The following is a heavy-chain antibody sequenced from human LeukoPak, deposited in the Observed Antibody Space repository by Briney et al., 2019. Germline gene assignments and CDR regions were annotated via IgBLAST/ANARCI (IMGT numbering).Heavy chain of an antibody. Sequence: RASVNVSCTASGYTFTGYYMHWVRQAPGQGLEWMGWINPNSGGTNYAQKFQGRVTMTRDTSISTAYMELSRLRSDDTAVYYCAGSGYDPYNWFDPWGQGTLVTVSS. D-gene: IGHD5-12*01. V-gene: IGHV1-2*02. J-gene: IGHJ5*02. CDR2: INPNSGGT. CDR3: AGSGYDPYNWFDP. CDR1: GYTFTGYY.